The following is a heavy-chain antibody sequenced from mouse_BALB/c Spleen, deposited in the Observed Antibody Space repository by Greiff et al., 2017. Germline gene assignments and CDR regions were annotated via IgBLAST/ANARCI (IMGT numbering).Heavy chain of an antibody. CDR1: GFTFSSYG. D-gene: IGHD2-4*01. CDR3: ARHDYGGFAY. V-gene: IGHV5-6*01. CDR2: ISSGGSYT. Sequence: EVHLVESGGDLVKPGGSLKLSCAASGFTFSSYGMSWVRQTPDKRLEWVATISSGGSYTYYPDSVKGRFTISRDNAKNTLYLQMSSLKSEDTAMYYCARHDYGGFAYWGQGTLVTVSA. J-gene: IGHJ3*01.